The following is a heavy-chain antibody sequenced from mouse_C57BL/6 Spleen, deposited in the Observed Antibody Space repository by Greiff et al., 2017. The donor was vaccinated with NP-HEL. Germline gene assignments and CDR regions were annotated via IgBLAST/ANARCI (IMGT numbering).Heavy chain of an antibody. CDR1: GFTFSSYA. D-gene: IGHD1-1*01. V-gene: IGHV5-9-1*02. CDR2: ISSGGDYI. CDR3: TRINYGSSYYFDY. Sequence: DVMLVESGEGLVKPGGSLKLSCAASGFTFSSYAMSWVRQTPEKRLEWVAYISSGGDYIYYADTVKGRFTISRDNARNTLYLQMSSLKSEDTAMYYCTRINYGSSYYFDYWGQGTTLTVSS. J-gene: IGHJ2*01.